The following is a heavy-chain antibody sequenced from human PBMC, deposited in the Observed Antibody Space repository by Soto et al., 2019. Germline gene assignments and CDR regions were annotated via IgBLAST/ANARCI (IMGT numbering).Heavy chain of an antibody. D-gene: IGHD5-18*01. CDR2: IYYSGST. V-gene: IGHV4-30-4*01. CDR3: ARGLDTAMVVFDY. J-gene: IGHJ4*01. Sequence: SETLSLTCTVSGGSISSGDYYWSWIRQPPGKGLEWIGYIYYSGSTYYNPSLKSRVTISVDTSKNQFSLKLSSVTAADTAVYYCARGLDTAMVVFDYWGHGTLVTVSS. CDR1: GGSISSGDYY.